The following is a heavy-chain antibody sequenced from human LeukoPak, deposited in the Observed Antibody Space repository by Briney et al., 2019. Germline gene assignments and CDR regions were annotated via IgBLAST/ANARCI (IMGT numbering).Heavy chain of an antibody. CDR3: ERGSERYDYYSYGMDV. D-gene: IGHD3-3*01. J-gene: IGHJ6*04. CDR2: IWCDGNNK. Sequence: PGGSLRLSCAASGFTFSAYGMHWVRQAPGKGLEWVSLIWCDGNNKYYADSVKGRFTISRDNDKNTLYVQMNSLRPEDTAVYFCERGSERYDYYSYGMDVWGKGATVTVS. CDR1: GFTFSAYG. V-gene: IGHV3-33*01.